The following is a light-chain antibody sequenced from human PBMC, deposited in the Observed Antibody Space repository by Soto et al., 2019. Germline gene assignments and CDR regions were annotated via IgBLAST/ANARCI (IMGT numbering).Light chain of an antibody. Sequence: EIVLTQSPGTLSLSPGERATLFCRASQSVSSSYLAWYQQKPGQAPRLLIYGASSRATGIPDRFSGSGSGKDFTLTISRLEHEDSAVYYCQQFGNSPYTFGQGNRLEIK. CDR3: QQFGNSPYT. CDR2: GAS. CDR1: QSVSSSY. V-gene: IGKV3-20*01. J-gene: IGKJ2*01.